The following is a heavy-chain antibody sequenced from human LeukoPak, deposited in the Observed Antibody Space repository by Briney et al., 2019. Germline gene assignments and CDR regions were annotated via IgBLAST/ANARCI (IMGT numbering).Heavy chain of an antibody. D-gene: IGHD3-9*01. CDR1: GFTFSSYA. CDR3: AKPILTAFGYFDY. V-gene: IGHV3-23*01. CDR2: ISGSGGST. Sequence: GGSLRLSCAASGFTFSSYAMSWVRQAPGKGLEWVPAISGSGGSTFYADSVKGRFTIYRDNSKKTMYLKMNSLRAEDTAVYYCAKPILTAFGYFDYWGQGTLVTVSS. J-gene: IGHJ4*02.